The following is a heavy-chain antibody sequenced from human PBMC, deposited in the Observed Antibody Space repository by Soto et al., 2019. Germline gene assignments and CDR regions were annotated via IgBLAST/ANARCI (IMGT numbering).Heavy chain of an antibody. CDR3: AIGDPTTCTNSVCPARFDP. D-gene: IGHD2-8*01. V-gene: IGHV1-8*01. CDR1: GYSLTSYF. CDR2: MNPNSDNT. J-gene: IGHJ5*02. Sequence: ASVKVSCKASGYSLTSYFINWVRQATGQGLEWMGLMNPNSDNTGYAKKFQGRVTMTRNTSISTAYMELSSLRSEDTAVYYCAIGDPTTCTNSVCPARFDPWGQGTLVTVSS.